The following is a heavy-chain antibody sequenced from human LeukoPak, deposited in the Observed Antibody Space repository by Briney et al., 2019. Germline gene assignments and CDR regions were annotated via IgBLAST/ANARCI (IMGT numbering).Heavy chain of an antibody. V-gene: IGHV3-74*01. J-gene: IGHJ1*01. D-gene: IGHD2-2*01. CDR1: GFTFSSYW. CDR3: ASGHYALGYFQH. Sequence: GGSLRLSCAASGFTFSSYWMHWVRQAPGKGLVWVSRINSDGSSTSYADSVKGRFTISRDNAKNTLYLQMNSLRAEDTAVYYCASGHYALGYFQHWGQGTLVTVSS. CDR2: INSDGSST.